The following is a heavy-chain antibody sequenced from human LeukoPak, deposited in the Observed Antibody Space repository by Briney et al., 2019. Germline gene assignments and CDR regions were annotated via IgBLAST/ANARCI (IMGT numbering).Heavy chain of an antibody. V-gene: IGHV3-23*01. D-gene: IGHD3-22*01. CDR1: GLAFNVYA. J-gene: IGHJ5*01. CDR3: SKPMSGSLVVTPDWFHT. Sequence: GGSLRLSCAAPGLAFNVYAMSWLRQPPGKGLEWVSTINANSGTTSYAASVRGRFSISRDNSKSTLYLQLSTLRADDTATHYWSKPMSGSLVVTPDWFHTWGQGTLVVVSS. CDR2: INANSGTT.